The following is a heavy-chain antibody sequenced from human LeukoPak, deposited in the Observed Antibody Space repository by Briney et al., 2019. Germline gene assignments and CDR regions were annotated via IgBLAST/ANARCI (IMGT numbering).Heavy chain of an antibody. V-gene: IGHV3-20*04. J-gene: IGHJ3*02. CDR1: GFTFDDYG. CDR3: ARDGNRRELLWFGGLLCSI. CDR2: INWNGGST. Sequence: GGSLRLSCAASGFTFDDYGMSWVRQAPGKGLEWVSGINWNGGSTGYADSVKGRFTISRDNAKNSLYLQMNSLRAEDTALYYCARDGNRRELLWFGGLLCSIWGQGTMVTVSS. D-gene: IGHD3-10*01.